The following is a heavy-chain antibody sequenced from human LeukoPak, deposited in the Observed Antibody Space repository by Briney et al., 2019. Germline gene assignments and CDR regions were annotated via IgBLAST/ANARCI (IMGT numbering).Heavy chain of an antibody. CDR2: INADNGGT. J-gene: IGHJ4*02. V-gene: IGHV1-2*02. CDR1: GYTFTGYY. Sequence: GASVKVSCKASGYTFTGYYIHWVRQAPGQGLEWMGWINADNGGTRYAEKFQGRVTMTRDTSISTAYVELSRLTSDDTALYYCARGHCTNAVCRTFDYWGQGTLVTVSS. D-gene: IGHD2-8*01. CDR3: ARGHCTNAVCRTFDY.